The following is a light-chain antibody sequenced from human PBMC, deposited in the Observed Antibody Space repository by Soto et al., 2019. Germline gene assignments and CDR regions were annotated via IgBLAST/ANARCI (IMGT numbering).Light chain of an antibody. CDR3: HQSYSPSLT. J-gene: IGKJ3*01. Sequence: DIQMTQFPSSLSASVGDRVTITCRASQSISSYLSWYQQKSGKAPKLLIYAATTLQSGVPSRFSGSGSGTDYTLTISSLPPEDFATYYCHQSYSPSLTFGPGTKVDL. V-gene: IGKV1-39*01. CDR2: AAT. CDR1: QSISSY.